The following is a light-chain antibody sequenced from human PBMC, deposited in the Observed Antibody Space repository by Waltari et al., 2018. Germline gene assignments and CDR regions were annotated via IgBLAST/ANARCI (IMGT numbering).Light chain of an antibody. V-gene: IGLV2-8*01. CDR2: EVN. Sequence: LTQPPSASGSPGQSVTISCTGTSSDVGGYNYVSWYQQHPGKAPKLMIYEVNKRPSGVPDRFSGSKSANTASLTVSVLQAEDEADYFCNSYAGSNDVVFGGGTMLTVL. J-gene: IGLJ3*02. CDR3: NSYAGSNDVV. CDR1: SSDVGGYNY.